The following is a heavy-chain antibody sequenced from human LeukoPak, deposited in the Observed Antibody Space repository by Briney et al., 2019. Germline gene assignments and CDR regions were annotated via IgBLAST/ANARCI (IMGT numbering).Heavy chain of an antibody. J-gene: IGHJ4*02. Sequence: GGSLRLSCAASGFTFSSYSMNWVRQAPGKGLEWVSYISSSSSTIYYADSVKGRFTISGDNAKNSLYLQMNSLRDEDTAVYYCARDGGLYSGSYYFDYWGQGTLVTVSS. CDR1: GFTFSSYS. CDR3: ARDGGLYSGSYYFDY. D-gene: IGHD1-26*01. V-gene: IGHV3-48*02. CDR2: ISSSSSTI.